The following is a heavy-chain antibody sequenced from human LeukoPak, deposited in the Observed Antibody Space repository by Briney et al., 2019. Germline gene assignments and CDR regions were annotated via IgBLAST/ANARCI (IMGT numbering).Heavy chain of an antibody. J-gene: IGHJ5*02. CDR1: GFTFSSYG. CDR2: ISSSGSTI. V-gene: IGHV3-48*04. D-gene: IGHD6-13*01. Sequence: GGSLRLSCAASGFTFSSYGMHWVRQAPGKGLEWVSYISSSGSTIYYADSVKGRFTISRDNAKNSLYLQMNSLRAEDTAVYYCAPIAAAPGWQRFDPWGQGTLVTVSS. CDR3: APIAAAPGWQRFDP.